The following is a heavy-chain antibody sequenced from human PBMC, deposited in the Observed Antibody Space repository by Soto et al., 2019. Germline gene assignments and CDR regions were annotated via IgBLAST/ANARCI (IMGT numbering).Heavy chain of an antibody. J-gene: IGHJ6*02. CDR2: ISGDDGHT. Sequence: QVQLVQSGAEVRKPGASVKVSCKASGYTFTTYGISWVRQAPGQGLEWMGGISGDDGHTKYAQKFQGRSIMTTDTSTSTVYMDLRSRRSDDTALYFCAREGEMSYTYYGLDVWGQGTTVTVAS. CDR3: AREGEMSYTYYGLDV. D-gene: IGHD3-16*01. CDR1: GYTFTTYG. V-gene: IGHV1-18*01.